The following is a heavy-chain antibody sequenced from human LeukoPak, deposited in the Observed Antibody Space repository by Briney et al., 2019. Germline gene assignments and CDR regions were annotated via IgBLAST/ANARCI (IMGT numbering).Heavy chain of an antibody. D-gene: IGHD2-2*01. J-gene: IGHJ6*02. CDR3: ARDEIVVVPAAIEYYYYYYGMDV. CDR1: GFTFSSYW. Sequence: GGSLRLSCAASGFTFSSYWMSWVRQAPGKGLEWVANIKQDGSEKYYVDSVKGRFTISRDNAKNSLCLQMNSLRAEDTAVYYCARDEIVVVPAAIEYYYYYYGMDVWGQGTTVTVSS. V-gene: IGHV3-7*01. CDR2: IKQDGSEK.